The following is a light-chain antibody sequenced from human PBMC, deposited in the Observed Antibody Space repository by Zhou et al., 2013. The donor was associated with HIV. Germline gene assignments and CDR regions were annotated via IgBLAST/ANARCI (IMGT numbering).Light chain of an antibody. V-gene: IGKV3-20*01. CDR3: QQVNNYPRT. CDR1: HTVNSRY. J-gene: IGKJ1*01. Sequence: IVLTQSPGTLSLSPGQRATLSCRASHTVNSRYLAWYQQKPGQAPRLLIYGASSRATGIPDRFSGSGSGTDFTLTISRLEPEDFATYYCQQVNNYPRTFGQGTKVEIK. CDR2: GAS.